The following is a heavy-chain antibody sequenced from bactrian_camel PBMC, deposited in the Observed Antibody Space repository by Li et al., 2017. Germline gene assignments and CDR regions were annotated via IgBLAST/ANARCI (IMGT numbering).Heavy chain of an antibody. CDR1: GYAYGGNC. Sequence: VQLVESGGGSVEAGGSLRLACVVSGYAYGGNCLGWFRQRPGKEREGVAAIAHDGTTNYTDSVKGRFTISKDNARNTLYLRMNSLKPEDTAMYYCAERQGGCTWSWLAFDYWGQGTQVTVS. CDR2: IAHDGTT. D-gene: IGHD6*01. V-gene: IGHV3S53*01. CDR3: AERQGGCTWSWLAFDY. J-gene: IGHJ6*01.